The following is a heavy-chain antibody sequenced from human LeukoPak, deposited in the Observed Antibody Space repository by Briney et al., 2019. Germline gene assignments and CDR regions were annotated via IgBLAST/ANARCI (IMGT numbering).Heavy chain of an antibody. CDR2: IYSGGST. CDR1: GFTVSSNY. Sequence: GGSLRLSCAASGFTVSSNYMSWVRQAPGKGLEWVSVIYSGGSTYYADSVKGRFTISRDNSKNTLYLQMNSLRAEDTAVYYCARAMYSNSRTFDYWGQGTLVTVSS. CDR3: ARAMYSNSRTFDY. V-gene: IGHV3-66*02. J-gene: IGHJ4*02. D-gene: IGHD6-13*01.